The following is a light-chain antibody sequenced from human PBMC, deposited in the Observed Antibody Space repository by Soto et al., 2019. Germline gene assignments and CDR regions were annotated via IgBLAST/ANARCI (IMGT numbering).Light chain of an antibody. CDR1: SGDVGGYNY. Sequence: QSALTQPASVSGSPGQSITISCTGTSGDVGGYNYVSWYQHHPGKGPKVMIYEVNRRPSGVSNRFSGSKSGNTASLTISGLQAEDEADYYCSSYTSSTTYVFGSGTQLTVL. V-gene: IGLV2-14*01. CDR3: SSYTSSTTYV. J-gene: IGLJ7*01. CDR2: EVN.